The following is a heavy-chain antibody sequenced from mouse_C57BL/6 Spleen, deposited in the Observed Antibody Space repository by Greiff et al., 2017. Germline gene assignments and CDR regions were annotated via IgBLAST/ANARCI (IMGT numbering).Heavy chain of an antibody. Sequence: QVQLQQPGAELVMPGASVKLSCKASGYTFTSYWMHWVKQRPGQGLEWIGEIDPSDSYTNYNQKFKGKSTLTVDKSSSTAYMQLRSLTSEESAVFYCARRGTGTGYYAMDYWGQGTSVTVSS. V-gene: IGHV1-69*01. CDR3: ARRGTGTGYYAMDY. CDR1: GYTFTSYW. J-gene: IGHJ4*01. CDR2: IDPSDSYT. D-gene: IGHD4-1*01.